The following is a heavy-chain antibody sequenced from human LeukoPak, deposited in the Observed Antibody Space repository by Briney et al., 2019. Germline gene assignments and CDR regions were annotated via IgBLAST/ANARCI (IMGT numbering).Heavy chain of an antibody. CDR1: GYTFTSYG. CDR3: ARDDYYDSSGTFDY. J-gene: IGHJ4*02. Sequence: ASVKVSCKASGYTFTSYGIGWVRQAPGQGLEWMGWISAYNGNTNYAQKLQGRVTMTTDTSTSTAYMELRSLRSDDTAVYYCARDDYYDSSGTFDYWGQGTLVTVSS. D-gene: IGHD3-22*01. V-gene: IGHV1-18*01. CDR2: ISAYNGNT.